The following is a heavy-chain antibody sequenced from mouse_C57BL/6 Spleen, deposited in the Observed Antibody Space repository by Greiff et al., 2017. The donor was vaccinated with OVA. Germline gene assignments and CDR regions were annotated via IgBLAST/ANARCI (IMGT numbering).Heavy chain of an antibody. J-gene: IGHJ4*01. CDR2: IYPRSGNT. CDR3: ARSYGSTYAMDY. Sequence: VHLVESGAELARPGASVKLSCKASGYTFTSYGISWVKQRTGQGLEWIGEIYPRSGNTYYNEKFKGKATLTADKSSSTAYMELRSLTSEDSAVYFCARSYGSTYAMDYWGQGTSVTVSS. D-gene: IGHD1-1*01. CDR1: GYTFTSYG. V-gene: IGHV1-81*01.